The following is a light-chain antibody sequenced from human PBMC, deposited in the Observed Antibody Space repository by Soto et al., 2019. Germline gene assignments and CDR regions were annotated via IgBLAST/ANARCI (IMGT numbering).Light chain of an antibody. V-gene: IGKV3-20*01. Sequence: EVVLTQSQGALSLSPGEGVTLSCRASQNIRGNELAWYRQKRGQAPRLLIYGGSSRAEGIPDRFSGRGTGTNFTLTISRLEPEDSAVYYCQDYGTSHPWTFGQGTKLEIK. CDR3: QDYGTSHPWT. CDR2: GGS. CDR1: QNIRGNE. J-gene: IGKJ1*01.